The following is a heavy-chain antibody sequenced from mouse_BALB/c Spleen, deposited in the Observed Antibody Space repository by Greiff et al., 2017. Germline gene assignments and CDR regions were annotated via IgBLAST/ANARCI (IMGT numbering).Heavy chain of an antibody. D-gene: IGHD2-3*01. CDR2: ISSGSSTI. J-gene: IGHJ4*01. CDR3: ARVHDGNYDGMDY. Sequence: EVQGVESGGGLVQPGGSRKLSCAASGFTFSSFGMHWVRQAPEKGLEWVAYISSGSSTIYYADTVKGRFTISRDNPKNTLFLQMTSLRSEDTAMYYCARVHDGNYDGMDYWGQGTSVTVS. V-gene: IGHV5-17*02. CDR1: GFTFSSFG.